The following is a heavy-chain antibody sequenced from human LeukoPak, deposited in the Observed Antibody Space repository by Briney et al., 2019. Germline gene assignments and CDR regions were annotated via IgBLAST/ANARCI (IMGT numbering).Heavy chain of an antibody. D-gene: IGHD6-13*01. J-gene: IGHJ4*02. CDR1: GYTFTDYY. V-gene: IGHV1-2*02. CDR3: ARGRNIAVGGTSLVAH. Sequence: ASVKVSCKASGYTFTDYYMHWVRQAPGQGLEWMGWINPNSGDTSYAQKFQGRVTMTRDTSISTAYMELSSLRSDDTAVYYCARGRNIAVGGTSLVAHWGQGTLVTVSS. CDR2: INPNSGDT.